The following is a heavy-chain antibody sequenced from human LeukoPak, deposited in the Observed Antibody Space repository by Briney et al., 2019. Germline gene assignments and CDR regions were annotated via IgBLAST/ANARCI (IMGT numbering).Heavy chain of an antibody. CDR2: ISSSGSTI. CDR3: ARAVSDYYGSGTLHPFDY. CDR1: GFTFSSYE. V-gene: IGHV3-48*03. Sequence: GGSLRLSCAASGFTFSSYEMNWVRQAPGKGLEWVSYISSSGSTIYYADSVKGRFTISRDNAKNTLYLQMNSLRAEDTAVYYCARAVSDYYGSGTLHPFDYWGQGTLVTVSS. J-gene: IGHJ4*02. D-gene: IGHD3-10*01.